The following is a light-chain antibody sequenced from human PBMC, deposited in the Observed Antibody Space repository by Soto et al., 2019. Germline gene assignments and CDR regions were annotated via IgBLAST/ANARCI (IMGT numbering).Light chain of an antibody. J-gene: IGKJ2*02. CDR3: QQYGSSPRT. CDR2: GAS. CDR1: QSVTGSY. Sequence: EIVLTQSPGTLSLSPGERATLSCRASQSVTGSYLAWYQQKPGQAPRLLIYGASSRATGIPDRFSGSGSVTVFTLTISRLEPEDFAVYYCQQYGSSPRTFGQGTKLEIK. V-gene: IGKV3-20*01.